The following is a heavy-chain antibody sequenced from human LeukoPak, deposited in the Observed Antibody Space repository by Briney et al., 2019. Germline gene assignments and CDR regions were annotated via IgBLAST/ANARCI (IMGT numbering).Heavy chain of an antibody. CDR2: ISYDGSNK. CDR1: GFTFSSYG. V-gene: IGHV3-30*03. Sequence: GGSLRLSCAASGFTFSSYGMHWVRQAPGKGLEWVAVISYDGSNKYYADSVKGRFTISRDNSKNTLYLQMNSLRAEDTAVYYCARRWDGSRRGYFDYWGQGTLVTVSS. J-gene: IGHJ4*02. D-gene: IGHD1-26*01. CDR3: ARRWDGSRRGYFDY.